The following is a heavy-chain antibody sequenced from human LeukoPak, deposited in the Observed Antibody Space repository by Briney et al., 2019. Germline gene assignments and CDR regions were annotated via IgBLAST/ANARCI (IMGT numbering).Heavy chain of an antibody. CDR2: IIPIFGTA. J-gene: IGHJ2*01. D-gene: IGHD6-19*01. CDR3: ARDRGAVAGTWYFDL. Sequence: GASVKVSCKASGGTFSSYAISWVRQAPGQGLEWMGGIIPIFGTANYAQKFQGRVTITADKSTSTAYMELSSLRSEDTAVYYCARDRGAVAGTWYFDLWGRGTLVTVSS. V-gene: IGHV1-69*06. CDR1: GGTFSSYA.